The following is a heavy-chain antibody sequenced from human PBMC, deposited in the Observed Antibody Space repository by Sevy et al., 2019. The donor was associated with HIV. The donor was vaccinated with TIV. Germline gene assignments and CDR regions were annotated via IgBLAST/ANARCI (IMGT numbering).Heavy chain of an antibody. Sequence: GGSLRLSCTVSGFIFSNFAMHWVRQAPGKGLEWVAVTSYDGSHKYYADSVKGRFIVSRDNTRNSLSLEMSSLTRDDTAVYYCARGENDDEFFQSWAQGTLVTVSS. CDR2: TSYDGSHK. J-gene: IGHJ1*01. CDR1: GFIFSNFA. CDR3: ARGENDDEFFQS. V-gene: IGHV3-30*04. D-gene: IGHD1-26*01.